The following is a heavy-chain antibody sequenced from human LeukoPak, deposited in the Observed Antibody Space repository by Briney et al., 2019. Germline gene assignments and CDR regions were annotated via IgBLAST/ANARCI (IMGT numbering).Heavy chain of an antibody. CDR1: GFTFKNYT. D-gene: IGHD2-15*01. V-gene: IGHV3-23*01. J-gene: IGHJ1*01. CDR3: ANYRSGGGGYYSGLEH. Sequence: GGSLRLSRAASGFTFKNYTMTWVRQAPGKGLEWVSRTSGSGDIRLYADSVKGRFTISRTNSENRLYLQTNSLRADDSGVYYCANYRSGGGGYYSGLEHWGQGTQVTVSS. CDR2: TSGSGDIR.